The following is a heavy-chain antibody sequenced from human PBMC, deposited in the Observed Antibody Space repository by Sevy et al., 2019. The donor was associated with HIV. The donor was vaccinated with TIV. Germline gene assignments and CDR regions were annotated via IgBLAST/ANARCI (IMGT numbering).Heavy chain of an antibody. CDR3: ARGSNSVVVPAAKYDY. V-gene: IGHV4-34*01. D-gene: IGHD2-2*01. CDR2: INHSGST. CDR1: GGSFSGYY. J-gene: IGHJ4*02. Sequence: SETLSLTCAVYGGSFSGYYWSWIRQPPGKGLEWIGEINHSGSTNYNPSLKSRVTISVDTSKNQFSLKLSSVTAADTAVYYCARGSNSVVVPAAKYDYWGQGTLVTVSS.